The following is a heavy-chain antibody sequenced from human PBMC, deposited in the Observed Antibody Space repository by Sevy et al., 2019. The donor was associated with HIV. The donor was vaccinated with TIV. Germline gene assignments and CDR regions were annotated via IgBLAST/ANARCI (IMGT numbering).Heavy chain of an antibody. CDR1: GFTFSSYG. CDR3: AKGTLVVPAVIYYYYAMDV. D-gene: IGHD2-2*01. V-gene: IGHV3-23*01. Sequence: GGSLRLSCAASGFTFSSYGMSWVRQAPGKGLKWVSSISHSGGSTYYADSVKGRFTISRDNSKNTRYLQMNSLRAEDTAVDYCAKGTLVVPAVIYYYYAMDVWGQGTTVTVSS. J-gene: IGHJ6*02. CDR2: ISHSGGST.